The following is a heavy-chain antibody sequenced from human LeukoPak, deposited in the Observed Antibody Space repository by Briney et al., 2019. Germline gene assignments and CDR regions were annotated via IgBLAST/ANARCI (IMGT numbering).Heavy chain of an antibody. CDR3: ATDLRYCSSTSCYRRRNWFDP. CDR2: IIPIFGTA. Sequence: SVKVSCKASGGTFSSYAISWVRQAPGQGLEWMGGIIPIFGTANYAQKFQGRVTMTEDTSTDTAYMELSSLRSEDTAVYYCATDLRYCSSTSCYRRRNWFDPWGQGTLVTVSS. D-gene: IGHD2-2*02. J-gene: IGHJ5*02. V-gene: IGHV1-69*06. CDR1: GGTFSSYA.